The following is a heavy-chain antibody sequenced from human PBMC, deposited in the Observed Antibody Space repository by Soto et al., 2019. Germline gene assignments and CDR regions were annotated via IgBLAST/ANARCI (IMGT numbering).Heavy chain of an antibody. Sequence: PSETLSLTCAVSNGSMSRVCHSWSWLREPPGKGLEWIGYIYYTGSTYYNPSLKTRVPISVDRSNNQFSLRLSSVTAADTAVYFCARAPPGPSPRWDVWAKGPRSPSP. V-gene: IGHV4-30-2*01. CDR2: IYYTGST. D-gene: IGHD3-10*01. J-gene: IGHJ6*02. CDR1: NGSMSRVCHS. CDR3: ARAPPGPSPRWDV.